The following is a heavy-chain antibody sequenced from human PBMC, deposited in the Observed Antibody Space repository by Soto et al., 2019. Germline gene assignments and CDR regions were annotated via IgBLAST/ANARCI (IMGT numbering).Heavy chain of an antibody. V-gene: IGHV4-59*08. J-gene: IGHJ6*03. D-gene: IGHD3-16*01. CDR1: GGSISTYY. CDR2: IYYSGST. Sequence: SETLSLTCTVSGGSISTYYWSWIRQPPGKGLEWIGYIYYSGSTNYNPSLKSRVTMSVDTSKNQFSLKLSSVTAADTAVYYCGRQGVWGTDYFYMDVWGKGTTVTVSS. CDR3: GRQGVWGTDYFYMDV.